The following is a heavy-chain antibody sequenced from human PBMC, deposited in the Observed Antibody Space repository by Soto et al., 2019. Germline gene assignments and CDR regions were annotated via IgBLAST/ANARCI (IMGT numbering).Heavy chain of an antibody. J-gene: IGHJ5*02. V-gene: IGHV4-34*01. D-gene: IGHD6-13*01. Sequence: QVQLQQWGAGLLKPSETLSLTCAVYGGSFSGYYWSWIRQPPGKGLEWIGEINHSGSTNYNPSLKSRVTISVDTSKNQFSLKLSSVTAVDTAVYYCARASRRSSSWYRNWFDPWGQGTLVTVSS. CDR1: GGSFSGYY. CDR3: ARASRRSSSWYRNWFDP. CDR2: INHSGST.